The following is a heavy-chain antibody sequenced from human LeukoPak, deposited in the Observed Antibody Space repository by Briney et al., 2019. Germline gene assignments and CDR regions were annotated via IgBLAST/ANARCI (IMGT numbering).Heavy chain of an antibody. Sequence: AASVKVSCKASGYTFTSYGISWVRQAPGQGLEWMGWISAYNGNTNYAQKLQGRVTMTTDTSTSTAYMELRSLRSEDTAVYYCATDRWGITGTPDYFDYWGQGTLVTVSS. D-gene: IGHD1-20*01. J-gene: IGHJ4*02. CDR2: ISAYNGNT. CDR3: ATDRWGITGTPDYFDY. V-gene: IGHV1-18*01. CDR1: GYTFTSYG.